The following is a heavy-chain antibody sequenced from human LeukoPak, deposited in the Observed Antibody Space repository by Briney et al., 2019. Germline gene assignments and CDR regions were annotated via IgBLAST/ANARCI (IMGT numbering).Heavy chain of an antibody. CDR2: ISSSSSTI. J-gene: IGHJ6*02. Sequence: PGGSLRLSCAASGFTFSSYSMNWVRQAPGKGLEWVSYISSSSSTIYYADSVKGRFTISRDNAKNSLYLQMNSLRAEDMAVYYCARANRGHNPSYYYYGMDVWGQGTTVTVSS. CDR3: ARANRGHNPSYYYYGMDV. CDR1: GFTFSSYS. V-gene: IGHV3-48*04. D-gene: IGHD5-24*01.